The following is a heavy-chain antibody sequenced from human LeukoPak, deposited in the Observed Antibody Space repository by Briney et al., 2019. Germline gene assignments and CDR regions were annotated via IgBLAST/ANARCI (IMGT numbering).Heavy chain of an antibody. Sequence: ASVEVSCKASGYTFTDYYIHWVRQAPGQGLEWVGWINPNSGGTNYAQKFQGRVTMTRDTSISTAYMELSRLTSDDTAVYYCARPPRGSVGFTFDIWGQGTMVTVSS. J-gene: IGHJ3*02. CDR3: ARPPRGSVGFTFDI. CDR2: INPNSGGT. CDR1: GYTFTDYY. V-gene: IGHV1-2*02. D-gene: IGHD1-26*01.